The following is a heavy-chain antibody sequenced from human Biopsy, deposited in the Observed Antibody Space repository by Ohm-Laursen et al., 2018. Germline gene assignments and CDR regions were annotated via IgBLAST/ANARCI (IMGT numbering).Heavy chain of an antibody. J-gene: IGHJ4*02. CDR3: TTYDNSGDYRDY. V-gene: IGHV3-73*01. CDR1: GFTFGDSA. D-gene: IGHD4-23*01. Sequence: GSLRLSCAAAGFTFGDSAMHWVRQASGKGLEWIGRIRSKVSNYATAYAASVTGRFTISRDDSKNTAYLQMNSLKTEDTAVYYCTTYDNSGDYRDYWGQGTQVTVSS. CDR2: IRSKVSNYAT.